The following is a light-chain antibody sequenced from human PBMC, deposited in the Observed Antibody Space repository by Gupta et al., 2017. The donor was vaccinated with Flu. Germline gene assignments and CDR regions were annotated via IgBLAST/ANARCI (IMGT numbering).Light chain of an antibody. Sequence: DSEITLSPSSVSVSVGDSVTITCPSSKDISNYLNWYQQKPGKAPKLLIYDASNWETGVPSRFSGSGSGTDFTLTISRLQPEDIATYYCQQDDNSPFTFGPGTKLDIK. CDR3: QQDDNSPFT. CDR1: KDISNY. V-gene: IGKV1-33*01. CDR2: DAS. J-gene: IGKJ3*01.